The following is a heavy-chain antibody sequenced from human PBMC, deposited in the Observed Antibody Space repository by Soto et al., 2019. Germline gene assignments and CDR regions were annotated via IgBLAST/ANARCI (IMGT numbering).Heavy chain of an antibody. V-gene: IGHV1-46*03. CDR3: PRKQGLRPGGGGTEPLDI. D-gene: IGHD3-16*01. CDR1: GYSFTSQY. CDR2: INPNGGST. J-gene: IGHJ3*02. Sequence: QVQLVQSGAEVKKPGASVKISCEASGYSFTSQYVHWVRQAPGQGLEWMGIINPNGGSTTYAQKFQGGAPTTRDAPPGTVYRGRGSLPPEDPAPSYCPRKQGLRPGGGGTEPLDIWGQGTMVTVAS.